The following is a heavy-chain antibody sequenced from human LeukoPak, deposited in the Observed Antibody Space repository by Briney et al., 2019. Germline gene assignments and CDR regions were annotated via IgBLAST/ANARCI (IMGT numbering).Heavy chain of an antibody. D-gene: IGHD1-14*01. Sequence: NPSETLSLTCAVYGGSFSGYYWSWIRQPPGKGLEWIGEINHSGSTNYNPSLKSRVTISVDTSKNQFSLKLSSVTAADTVVYYCARGPDRYWGQGTLVTVSS. V-gene: IGHV4-34*01. CDR2: INHSGST. CDR3: ARGPDRY. J-gene: IGHJ4*02. CDR1: GGSFSGYY.